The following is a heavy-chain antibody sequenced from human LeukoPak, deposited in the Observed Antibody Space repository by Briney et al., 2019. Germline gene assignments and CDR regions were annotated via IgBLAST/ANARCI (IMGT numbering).Heavy chain of an antibody. CDR3: AKESSLTYLGEFLKWAEY. D-gene: IGHD2/OR15-2a*01. J-gene: IGHJ4*02. Sequence: PGGSLRLSCVASGITFNIYSMAWLRQAPGKGLEWVSAVGGSGAGTHYADSVKGRFIISRDNSKNTLYLQMNSLRADDTAVYYCAKESSLTYLGEFLKWAEYWGQGTLVTVSS. V-gene: IGHV3-23*01. CDR1: GITFNIYS. CDR2: VGGSGAGT.